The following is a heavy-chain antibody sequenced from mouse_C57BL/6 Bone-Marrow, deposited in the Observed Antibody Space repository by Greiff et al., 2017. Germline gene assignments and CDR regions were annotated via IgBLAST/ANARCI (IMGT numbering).Heavy chain of an antibody. J-gene: IGHJ4*01. CDR1: GFTFSSYG. CDR2: ISSGGSYT. CDR3: ARQALRSGDY. V-gene: IGHV5-6*01. Sequence: EVKVVESGGDLVKPGGSLKLSCAASGFTFSSYGMSWVRQTPDKRLEWVATISSGGSYTYYPDSVKGRFTISRDNAKNTLYLQMSSLKSEDTDMYYCARQALRSGDYWGQGTSVTVSS.